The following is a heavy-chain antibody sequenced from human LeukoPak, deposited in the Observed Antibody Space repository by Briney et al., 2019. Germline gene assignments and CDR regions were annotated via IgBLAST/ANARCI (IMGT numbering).Heavy chain of an antibody. CDR1: GGTFSSYA. CDR3: ASLWVVTKSFDY. V-gene: IGHV1-69*13. Sequence: SVKVSCKASGGTFSSYAISWVRQAPGQGPEWMGGIIPIFGTANYAQKFQGRVTITADESTSTAYMELSSLRSEDTAVYYCASLWVVTKSFDYWGQGTLVTVSS. J-gene: IGHJ4*02. CDR2: IIPIFGTA. D-gene: IGHD2-21*02.